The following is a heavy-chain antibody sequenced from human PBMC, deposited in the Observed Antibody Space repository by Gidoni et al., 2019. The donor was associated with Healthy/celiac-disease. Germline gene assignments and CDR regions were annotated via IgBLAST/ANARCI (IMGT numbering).Heavy chain of an antibody. Sequence: QVQLVESGGGVVQPGRSLRLSCAASGFTFSRYVLHWVRQAPGKGLEWVAVISYDGSNKYYADSVKGRFTISRDNSKNTLYLQMNSLRAEDTAVYYCAIEEDIVLGAQPGDYVQGGMDVWGQGTTVTVSS. CDR3: AIEEDIVLGAQPGDYVQGGMDV. CDR2: ISYDGSNK. J-gene: IGHJ6*02. CDR1: GFTFSRYV. D-gene: IGHD2-8*02. V-gene: IGHV3-30*03.